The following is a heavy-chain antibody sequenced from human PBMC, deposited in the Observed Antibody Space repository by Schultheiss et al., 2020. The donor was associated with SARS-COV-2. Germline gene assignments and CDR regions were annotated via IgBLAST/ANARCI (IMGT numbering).Heavy chain of an antibody. CDR2: IYYSGST. CDR1: GGSFSGYY. CDR3: ARGPTDGMDV. J-gene: IGHJ6*02. Sequence: SETLSLTCAVYGGSFSGYYWSWIRQPPGKGLEWIGYIYYSGSTNYNPSLKSRVTISVDTSKNQFSLKLSSVTAADTAVYYCARGPTDGMDVWGQGTTVTVSS. V-gene: IGHV4-34*11.